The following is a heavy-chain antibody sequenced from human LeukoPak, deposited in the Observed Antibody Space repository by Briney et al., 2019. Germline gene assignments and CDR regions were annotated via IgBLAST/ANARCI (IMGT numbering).Heavy chain of an antibody. Sequence: SETLSLTCTVSGYSISSGYYWGWIRQPPGKGLEWIGSIYHSGSTYYNPSLKSRVTISVDTSKNQFSLKLSSVTAADTAVYYCARVSYSNYYYYYYYMDVWGKGTTVTVSS. D-gene: IGHD4-11*01. CDR1: GYSISSGYY. V-gene: IGHV4-38-2*02. CDR2: IYHSGST. J-gene: IGHJ6*03. CDR3: ARVSYSNYYYYYYYMDV.